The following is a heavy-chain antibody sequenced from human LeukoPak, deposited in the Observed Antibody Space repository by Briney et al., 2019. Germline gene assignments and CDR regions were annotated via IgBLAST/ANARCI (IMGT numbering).Heavy chain of an antibody. Sequence: PGGSLRLSCAASGFTFDDYAMHWVRQAPGKGLEWVSGISWNSGSIGYADSVKGRFTISRDNAKNSLYLQMNSLRAEDTALYYCAKAEWFGEFSGWFDPWGQGTLVTVSS. CDR1: GFTFDDYA. D-gene: IGHD3-10*01. CDR3: AKAEWFGEFSGWFDP. CDR2: ISWNSGSI. J-gene: IGHJ5*02. V-gene: IGHV3-9*01.